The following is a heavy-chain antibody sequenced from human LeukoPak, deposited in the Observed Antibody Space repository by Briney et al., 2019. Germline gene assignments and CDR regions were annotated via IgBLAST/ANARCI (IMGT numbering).Heavy chain of an antibody. CDR2: IIPIFGTT. CDR3: ARGGSYRTRLSFDY. J-gene: IGHJ4*02. V-gene: IGHV1-69*13. Sequence: SVKVSCKASGGTFSSYAISWVRQAPGQGLEWMGGIIPIFGTTNYAQKFQGRVTITADESTSTAYMELSSLRSEDTAVYYCARGGSYRTRLSFDYWGQGTLATVSS. CDR1: GGTFSSYA. D-gene: IGHD1-26*01.